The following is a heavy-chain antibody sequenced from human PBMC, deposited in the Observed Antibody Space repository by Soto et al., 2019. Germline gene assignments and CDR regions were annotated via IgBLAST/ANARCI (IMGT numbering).Heavy chain of an antibody. CDR3: AKDLLGYCSGGSCYPKMIYYYYYGMDV. J-gene: IGHJ6*02. V-gene: IGHV3-30*18. Sequence: PGGSLRLSCAASGFTFSSYGMHWVRQAPGKVLEWVAVISYDGSNKYYADSVKGRFTISRDNSKNTLYLQMNSLRAEDTAVYYCAKDLLGYCSGGSCYPKMIYYYYYGMDVWGQGTTVTVSS. CDR2: ISYDGSNK. D-gene: IGHD2-15*01. CDR1: GFTFSSYG.